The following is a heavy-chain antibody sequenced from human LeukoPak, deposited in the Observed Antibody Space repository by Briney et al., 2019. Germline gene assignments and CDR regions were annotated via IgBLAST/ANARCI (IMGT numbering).Heavy chain of an antibody. CDR3: ARDYGSGSYELILSVPFDY. J-gene: IGHJ4*02. D-gene: IGHD3-10*01. V-gene: IGHV4-34*01. CDR1: GGSFSGYY. CDR2: INHSGST. Sequence: SETLSLTCAVYGGSFSGYYWSWIRQPPGKGLEWIGEINHSGSTNYNPSLKSRVTISVDTSKNQFSLKLSSVTAADTAVYYCARDYGSGSYELILSVPFDYWGQGTLVTVSS.